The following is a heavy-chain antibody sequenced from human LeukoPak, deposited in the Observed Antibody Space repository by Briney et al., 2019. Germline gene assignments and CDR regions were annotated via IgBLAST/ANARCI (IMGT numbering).Heavy chain of an antibody. D-gene: IGHD1-26*01. CDR2: INPNSGGT. V-gene: IGHV1-2*02. CDR3: ARPSVRAVGFDFDY. J-gene: IGHJ4*02. CDR1: GYTFTGYY. Sequence: ASVKVSCKASGYTFTGYYIHWVRQAPGQGLEWMGWINPNSGGTNYAQKFQGRVTMTGDTSISTAYMELSRLRSDDTAVYYCARPSVRAVGFDFDYWGQGTLVTVSS.